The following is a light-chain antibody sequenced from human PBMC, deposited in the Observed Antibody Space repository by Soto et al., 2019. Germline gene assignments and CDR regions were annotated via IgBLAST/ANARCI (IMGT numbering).Light chain of an antibody. V-gene: IGKV1-39*01. Sequence: DIQMTQSPSSLSASVGDRVTITCRASQSISSCLNWYQQKPGKAPKLLIYAASSLQSGVPSRFSGSGSGTDFTLTISSLQPDDFATYYCQDYSDNSWTFGQGTKVDIK. CDR3: QDYSDNSWT. CDR1: QSISSC. J-gene: IGKJ1*01. CDR2: AAS.